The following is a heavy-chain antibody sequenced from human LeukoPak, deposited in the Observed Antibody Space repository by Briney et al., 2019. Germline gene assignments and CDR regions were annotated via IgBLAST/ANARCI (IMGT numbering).Heavy chain of an antibody. J-gene: IGHJ3*02. D-gene: IGHD1-14*01. CDR3: ARGRTSGDAFDI. V-gene: IGHV4-34*01. CDR2: INHSGST. CDR1: GGSFSGYY. Sequence: PSGTLSLTCAVYGGSFSGYYWSWIRQPPGKGLEWIGEINHSGSTNYNPSLKSRVTISVDTSKNQFSLKLSSVTAADTAVYYCARGRTSGDAFDIWGQGTMVTVSS.